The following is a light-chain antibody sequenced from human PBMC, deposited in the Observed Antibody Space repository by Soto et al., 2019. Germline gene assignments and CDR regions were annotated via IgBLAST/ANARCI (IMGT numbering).Light chain of an antibody. CDR2: GAS. CDR3: QQYGSSPVT. V-gene: IGKV3-20*01. J-gene: IGKJ1*01. CDR1: QSVSSSY. Sequence: EIVLTQSPGTLSLSPGERATLSCRASQSVSSSYLGWYQQKPGQAPRLLIYGASTRATGIPDRFSGSGSGKAFTLTSSRLEPEDFAVYYCQQYGSSPVTFGQGTKVEIK.